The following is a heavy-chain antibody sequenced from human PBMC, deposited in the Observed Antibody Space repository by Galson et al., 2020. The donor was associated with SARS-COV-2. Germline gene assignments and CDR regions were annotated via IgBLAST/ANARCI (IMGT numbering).Heavy chain of an antibody. Sequence: ASETLSLTCTVSGGSISSYYWSWIRQPPGKGLEWIGYIYYSGSTNYNPSLKSRVTISVDTSKNQFSLKLSSVTAADTAVYYCARDSHSSSWGYYYYYGMDVWGQGTTVTVSS. V-gene: IGHV4-59*01. CDR3: ARDSHSSSWGYYYYYGMDV. CDR2: IYYSGST. D-gene: IGHD6-13*01. CDR1: GGSISSYY. J-gene: IGHJ6*02.